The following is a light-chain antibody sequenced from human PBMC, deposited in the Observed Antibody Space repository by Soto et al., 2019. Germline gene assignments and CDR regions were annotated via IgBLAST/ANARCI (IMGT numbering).Light chain of an antibody. J-gene: IGKJ1*01. CDR1: QSISSW. CDR3: QQYSTYWT. CDR2: KAS. Sequence: DIPMTQSPSTLSASVVDRVTITCRASQSISSWLAWYQQKPGKAPRLLIYKASTLESGVPSRFSGSGSGTDFTLPISSLQPDDFATYYCQQYSTYWTFGQGTRVEIK. V-gene: IGKV1-5*03.